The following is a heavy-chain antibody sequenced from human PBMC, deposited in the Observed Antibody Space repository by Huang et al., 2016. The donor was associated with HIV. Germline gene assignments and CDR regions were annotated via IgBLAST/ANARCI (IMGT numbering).Heavy chain of an antibody. D-gene: IGHD3-22*01. J-gene: IGHJ3*02. CDR1: GGSFSGHY. Sequence: QVQLQQWGAELLKPSETLSLTCAVSGGSFSGHYWTCVRQPPGRGLEWFGAISVSGRTTYNPSRKSRVTISGDTSQSQFSLKLNSVTAADTAIYYCARMFKYDSGGYWGNDAFDIWGQGTMVTVSS. V-gene: IGHV4-34*02. CDR2: ISVSGRT. CDR3: ARMFKYDSGGYWGNDAFDI.